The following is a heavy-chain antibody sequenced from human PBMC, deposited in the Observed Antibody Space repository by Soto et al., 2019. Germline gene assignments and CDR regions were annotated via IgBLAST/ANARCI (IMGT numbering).Heavy chain of an antibody. CDR3: ARESSSWNDLV. D-gene: IGHD1-1*01. V-gene: IGHV4-61*08. CDR1: RHSITSREYY. J-gene: IGHJ4*02. Sequence: SDTLSLTCTVSRHSITSREYYWSWIRHLPGKGLEWIGYIYYSGSTKYNPSLKCRVTISVDTSKNQFSLKLNSVTAADTAVYYCARESSSWNDLVWGQGTLVTVS. CDR2: IYYSGST.